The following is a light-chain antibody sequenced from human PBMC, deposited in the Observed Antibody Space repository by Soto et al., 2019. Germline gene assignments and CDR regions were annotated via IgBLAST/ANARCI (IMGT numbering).Light chain of an antibody. CDR1: QGVSSSY. CDR2: GAS. V-gene: IGKV3-20*01. J-gene: IGKJ4*01. Sequence: EIVLTQSPGTLSLSPGERATISCRASQGVSSSYLAWYQQKPGQPPRLLIYGASSRATGIPDRFSGSGSGTDFTLTITRLEPADFAVYYCPHYRTSFGGGTKLESK. CDR3: PHYRTS.